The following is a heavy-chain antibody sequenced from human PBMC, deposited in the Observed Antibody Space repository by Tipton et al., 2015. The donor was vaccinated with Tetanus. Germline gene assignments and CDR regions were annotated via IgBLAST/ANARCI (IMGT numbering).Heavy chain of an antibody. CDR3: ARLKGGNYYYYGMDV. Sequence: TLSLTCTVSGGSISSSSYYWGWIRQPPGKGLEWIGSIYYSGSTYYNPSLKSRVTISVDTSKNQFSLKLSSVTAADTAVYYCARLKGGNYYYYGMDVWGQGTTVTVSS. D-gene: IGHD3-16*01. J-gene: IGHJ6*02. V-gene: IGHV4-39*01. CDR2: IYYSGST. CDR1: GGSISSSSYY.